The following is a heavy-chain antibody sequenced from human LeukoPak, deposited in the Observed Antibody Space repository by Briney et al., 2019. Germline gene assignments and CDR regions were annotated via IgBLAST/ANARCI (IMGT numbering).Heavy chain of an antibody. CDR2: MNPNSGDT. V-gene: IGHV1-8*03. J-gene: IGHJ4*02. CDR1: GYTFTSYG. Sequence: VASVKVSCKASGYTFTSYGISWVRQAPGQGLEWMGWMNPNSGDTGYAQKFQGRVTITTDESTSTAYMELSSLRSEDTAVYYCARSSSSQQLVPRYFDYWGQGTLVTVSS. CDR3: ARSSSSQQLVPRYFDY. D-gene: IGHD6-13*01.